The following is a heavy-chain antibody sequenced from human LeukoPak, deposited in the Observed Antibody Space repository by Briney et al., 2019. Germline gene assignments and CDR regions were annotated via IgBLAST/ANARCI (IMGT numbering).Heavy chain of an antibody. CDR1: GFTFSSTS. CDR3: AKGPTMVTPAY. D-gene: IGHD4-23*01. CDR2: ISGSGGST. Sequence: GGSLRLSCAASGFTFSSTSMSWVRQAPGKGLEWVSAISGSGGSTYYADSVKGRFTISRDNSKNTLYLQMNSLRAEDTAVYYCAKGPTMVTPAYWGQGTLVTVSS. J-gene: IGHJ4*02. V-gene: IGHV3-23*01.